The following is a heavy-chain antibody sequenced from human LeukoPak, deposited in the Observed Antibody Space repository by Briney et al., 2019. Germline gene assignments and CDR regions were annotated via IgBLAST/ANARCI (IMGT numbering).Heavy chain of an antibody. CDR1: GGSLSGYY. J-gene: IGHJ4*02. CDR2: INHSGST. Sequence: PSETLSLTCAVYGGSLSGYYWSWIRQPPGKGLEWIGEINHSGSTNYNPSLKSRVTISVDTSKNQFSLKLSSVTAADTAVYYCARDVDGSGMTNFDYWGQGTLVTVSS. CDR3: ARDVDGSGMTNFDY. D-gene: IGHD3-10*01. V-gene: IGHV4-34*01.